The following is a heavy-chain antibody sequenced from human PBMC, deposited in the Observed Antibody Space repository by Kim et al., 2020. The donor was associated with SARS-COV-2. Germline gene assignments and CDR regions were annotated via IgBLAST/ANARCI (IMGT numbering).Heavy chain of an antibody. CDR1: GGSISSYY. Sequence: SETLSLTCTVSGGSISSYYWSWIRQPAGKGLEWIWRIYTSGSTNYNPSLKSRVTISVDTSKNQFSLKLSSVTAADTAVYYCARGRGIAACPGPYFYYGMDVWGQGTTVTVSS. V-gene: IGHV4-4*07. CDR2: IYTSGST. D-gene: IGHD6-6*01. J-gene: IGHJ6*02. CDR3: ARGRGIAACPGPYFYYGMDV.